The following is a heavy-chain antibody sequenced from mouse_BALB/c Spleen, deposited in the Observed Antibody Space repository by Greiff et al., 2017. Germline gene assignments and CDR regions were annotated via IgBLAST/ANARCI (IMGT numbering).Heavy chain of an antibody. D-gene: IGHD2-2*01. Sequence: EVKLVESGGGLVKPGGSLKLSCAASGFTFSSYTMSWVRQTPEKRLEWVATISSGGSYTYYPDSVKGRFTISRDNAKNTLYLQMSSLKSEDTAMYYCTRAYGYLYFDYWGQGTTLTVSS. J-gene: IGHJ2*01. V-gene: IGHV5-6-4*01. CDR3: TRAYGYLYFDY. CDR1: GFTFSSYT. CDR2: ISSGGSYT.